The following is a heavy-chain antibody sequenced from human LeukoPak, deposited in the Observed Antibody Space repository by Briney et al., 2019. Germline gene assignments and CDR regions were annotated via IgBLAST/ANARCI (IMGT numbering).Heavy chain of an antibody. CDR2: IYYSGST. D-gene: IGHD6-13*01. V-gene: IGHV4-39*01. J-gene: IGHJ3*02. CDR3: ASLIAAALRGAFDI. Sequence: SETLSLTCTVSGGSISSSSYYWGWIRQPPGKGLEWIGSIYYSGSTYYNPSLKSRVTISVDTSKNQYSLKLSSVTAADTAVYYCASLIAAALRGAFDIWGQGTMVTVSS. CDR1: GGSISSSSYY.